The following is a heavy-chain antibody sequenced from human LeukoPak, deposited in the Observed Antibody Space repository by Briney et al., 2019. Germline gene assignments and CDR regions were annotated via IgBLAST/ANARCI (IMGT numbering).Heavy chain of an antibody. CDR1: GYTFTGYY. CDR3: ARDMIVVVITKGRAFDI. J-gene: IGHJ3*02. V-gene: IGHV1-2*06. D-gene: IGHD3-22*01. CDR2: INPNSGGT. Sequence: ASVKLSCKASGYTFTGYYMHWVRQAPGQGLEWMGRINPNSGGTNYAQKFQGRVTMTRDTSISTAYMELSRLRSDDTAVYYCARDMIVVVITKGRAFDIWGQGTMVTVSS.